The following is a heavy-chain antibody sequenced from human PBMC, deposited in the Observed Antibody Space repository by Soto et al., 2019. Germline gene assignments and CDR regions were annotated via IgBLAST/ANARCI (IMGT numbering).Heavy chain of an antibody. CDR2: IKTKPDDGTI. Sequence: GGSLRLSCAASGLIFSDVWMTWVRQAPGKGLEWVGHIKTKPDDGTIDYAAPVRGRFTISRDDSKNTLYLQMTSLTPDDTGVYYCTTSNLGVDFWGPGTLVTVSS. CDR1: GLIFSDVW. V-gene: IGHV3-15*01. J-gene: IGHJ4*02. CDR3: TTSNLGVDF. D-gene: IGHD1-1*01.